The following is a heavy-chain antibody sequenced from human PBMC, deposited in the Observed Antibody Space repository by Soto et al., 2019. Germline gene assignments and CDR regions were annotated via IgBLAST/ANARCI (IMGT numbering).Heavy chain of an antibody. CDR3: ARHMGHDYYYGMDV. CDR1: GYSFTSCW. D-gene: IGHD3-16*01. J-gene: IGHJ6*02. CDR2: IDPSDSYT. V-gene: IGHV5-10-1*01. Sequence: GESLKISCKGSGYSFTSCWISWVRQMPGKGLEWMGRIDPSDSYTNYSPSFQGHVTISADKSISTAYLQWSSLKASDTAMYYCARHMGHDYYYGMDVWGQGTTVTVSS.